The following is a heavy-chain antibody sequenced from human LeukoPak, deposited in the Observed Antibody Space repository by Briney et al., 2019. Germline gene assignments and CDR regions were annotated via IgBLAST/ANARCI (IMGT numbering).Heavy chain of an antibody. CDR1: GYTFTSYD. D-gene: IGHD2-2*03. CDR3: LMDIVVVPAATDWFDP. J-gene: IGHJ5*02. Sequence: GASVKVSCKASGYTFTSYDVNWVRQATGQGLEWMGWMNPNSGNTGYAQKFQGRVTMTRNTSISTAYMELSSLRSEDTAVYYCLMDIVVVPAATDWFDPWGQGTLVTVSS. CDR2: MNPNSGNT. V-gene: IGHV1-8*01.